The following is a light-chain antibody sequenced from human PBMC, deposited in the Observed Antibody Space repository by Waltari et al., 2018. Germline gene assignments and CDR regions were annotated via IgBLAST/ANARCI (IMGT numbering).Light chain of an antibody. CDR1: QSVKWS. CDR3: QQRINWVWT. CDR2: DAS. V-gene: IGKV3-11*01. J-gene: IGKJ1*01. Sequence: EVVLPHSPATMSLSPGEGATHSCRYSQSVKWSLAWYQQKPGQAPRLPIYDASNRATCIPASFSGSGFGTDFALTISSLEPEDFAVYYCQQRINWVWTFGQGTKVEIK.